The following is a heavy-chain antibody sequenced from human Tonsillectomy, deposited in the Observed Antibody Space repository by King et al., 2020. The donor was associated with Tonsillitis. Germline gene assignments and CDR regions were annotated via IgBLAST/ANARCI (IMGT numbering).Heavy chain of an antibody. D-gene: IGHD6-13*01. V-gene: IGHV3-48*01. Sequence: EVQLVQSGGGLVQPGGSLRLSCAASGFTFSSYSMNWVRQAPGKGLEWVSYISSSSSTIYYADSVKGRFTISRDNAKNSVSLQMNSLRAEDTAVYYCARGRGYSSTWYELVFDYWGQGTLVTVSS. J-gene: IGHJ4*02. CDR2: ISSSSSTI. CDR3: ARGRGYSSTWYELVFDY. CDR1: GFTFSSYS.